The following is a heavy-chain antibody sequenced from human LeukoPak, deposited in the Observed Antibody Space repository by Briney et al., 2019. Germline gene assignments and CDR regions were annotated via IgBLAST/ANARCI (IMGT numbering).Heavy chain of an antibody. D-gene: IGHD2-21*01. Sequence: GGSLRLSCAASASGFAFSSYSMNWVRQAPGKGLEWVSSISSSSSYIYYADSLKGRFTISRDNAKNSLYLQMNSLRAEDTAVYYCARVHIVVVIATRFDYWGQGTLVTVSS. CDR3: ARVHIVVVIATRFDY. CDR1: GFAFSSYS. CDR2: ISSSSSYI. J-gene: IGHJ4*02. V-gene: IGHV3-21*01.